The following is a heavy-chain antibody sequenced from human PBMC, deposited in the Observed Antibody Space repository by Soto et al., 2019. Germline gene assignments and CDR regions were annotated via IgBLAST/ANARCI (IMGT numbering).Heavy chain of an antibody. CDR3: ARQNPANYYYYGMDV. V-gene: IGHV4-39*01. Sequence: SETLSLTFTVSGCSISISSYYWGWIRQPPGKGLEWIGSIYYSGSTYYNPSLKSRVTISVDTSKNQFSLKLSSVTAADTAVYYCARQNPANYYYYGMDVWGQGTTVS. CDR2: IYYSGST. CDR1: GCSISISSYY. J-gene: IGHJ6*02.